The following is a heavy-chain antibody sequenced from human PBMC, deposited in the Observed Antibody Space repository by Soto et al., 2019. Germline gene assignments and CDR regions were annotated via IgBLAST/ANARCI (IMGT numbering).Heavy chain of an antibody. CDR3: AKGGRYCSSPSCYMST. CDR2: VSGSGSRT. J-gene: IGHJ5*02. V-gene: IGHV3-23*01. CDR1: GFPFSSYA. Sequence: GGSLRLSCAASGFPFSSYAMNWVRQAPGKGLEWVSTVSGSGSRTYYADSVKGRFTISRDNSRNTLYLQMNSLRAEDTALYYCAKGGRYCSSPSCYMSTWGQGTPVTVSS. D-gene: IGHD2-2*02.